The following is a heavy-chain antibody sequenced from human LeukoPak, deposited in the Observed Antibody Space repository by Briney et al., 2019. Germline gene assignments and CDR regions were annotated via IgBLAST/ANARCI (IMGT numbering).Heavy chain of an antibody. CDR2: ISAYNGNT. CDR1: GYTFTSYG. Sequence: ASVKVSCTASGYTFTSYGISWVRQAPGQGLEWMGWISAYNGNTNYAQKLQGRVTMTTDTSTSTAYMELRSLRSDDTAVYYCVKDRVDGSGSQFDSWGQGSLVIVSS. CDR3: VKDRVDGSGSQFDS. D-gene: IGHD3-10*01. V-gene: IGHV1-18*01. J-gene: IGHJ4*02.